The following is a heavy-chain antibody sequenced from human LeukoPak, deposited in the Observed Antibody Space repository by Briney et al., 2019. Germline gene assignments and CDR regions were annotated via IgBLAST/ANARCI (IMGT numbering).Heavy chain of an antibody. Sequence: SETLSLTCTVSGGSISSSSYYWGWIRQPPGKGLEWIGSIYYSGSTYYNPSLKSRVTISVDTSKNQFSLKLSSVTAADTAVYYCARHVVAVAGTNPYYYYYYMDVGGKGTTVTVSS. CDR3: ARHVVAVAGTNPYYYYYYMDV. J-gene: IGHJ6*03. D-gene: IGHD6-19*01. V-gene: IGHV4-39*01. CDR2: IYYSGST. CDR1: GGSISSSSYY.